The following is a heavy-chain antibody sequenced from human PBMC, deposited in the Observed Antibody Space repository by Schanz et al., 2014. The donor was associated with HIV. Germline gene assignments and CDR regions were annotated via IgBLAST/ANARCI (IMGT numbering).Heavy chain of an antibody. J-gene: IGHJ4*02. CDR1: GGTFSSYA. V-gene: IGHV1-69*01. D-gene: IGHD3-22*01. CDR3: ARAGDISGYYIDY. Sequence: QVQLVQSGAVVKKPGSSVKVSCKASGGTFSSYAFSWVRQAPGQGLEWMGGIIPVFGTTDYAQKFQGTVTITADESTSTAYMELSSLRSEDTAVYYCARAGDISGYYIDYWGQGTLVTVSS. CDR2: IIPVFGTT.